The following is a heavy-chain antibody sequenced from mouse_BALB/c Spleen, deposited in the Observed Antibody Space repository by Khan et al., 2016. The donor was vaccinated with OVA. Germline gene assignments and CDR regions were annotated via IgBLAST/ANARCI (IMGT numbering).Heavy chain of an antibody. CDR3: AKNLVYAMDY. CDR2: IWRGGST. CDR1: GFSLTSYG. D-gene: IGHD1-1*02. V-gene: IGHV2-5*01. Sequence: VQLKQSGPGLVQPSQSLSITCTVSGFSLTSYGVHWVRQSPGKGLEWLGVIWRGGSTDYNAAFMSRLNITKDNSKSQVFFKMNSLQADDTAIYYCAKNLVYAMDYWGQGTSVTVSS. J-gene: IGHJ4*01.